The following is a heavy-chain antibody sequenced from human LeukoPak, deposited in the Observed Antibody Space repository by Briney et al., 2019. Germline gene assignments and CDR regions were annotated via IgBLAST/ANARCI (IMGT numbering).Heavy chain of an antibody. J-gene: IGHJ4*02. Sequence: GRSLRLSCTASGFTFGDYAMNWVRQAPGKGLEWVGFSRSKTYGGTTEYAAPVKGRFTISRDDSKSIAYLQMNSLKTEDTAVYYCTRVGATAYYYFDYWGQGTLVTVSS. CDR1: GFTFGDYA. D-gene: IGHD1-26*01. CDR2: SRSKTYGGTT. V-gene: IGHV3-49*04. CDR3: TRVGATAYYYFDY.